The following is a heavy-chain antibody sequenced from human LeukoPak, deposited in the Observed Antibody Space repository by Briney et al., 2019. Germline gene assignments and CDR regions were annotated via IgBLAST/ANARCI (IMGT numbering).Heavy chain of an antibody. J-gene: IGHJ6*02. D-gene: IGHD3-10*01. CDR3: ARGGPYYYGLYGMDV. Sequence: GGSLRLSCAASGFTFSSYDMHWVRQATGKGLEWVSAIGTAGDTYYPGSVKGRFTISRENAKNSLYLQMNSLRAGDTAVYYCARGGPYYYGLYGMDVWGQGTTVTVSS. V-gene: IGHV3-13*01. CDR2: IGTAGDT. CDR1: GFTFSSYD.